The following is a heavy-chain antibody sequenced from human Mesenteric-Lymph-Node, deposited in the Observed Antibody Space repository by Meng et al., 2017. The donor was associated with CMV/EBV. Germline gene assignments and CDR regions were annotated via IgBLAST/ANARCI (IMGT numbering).Heavy chain of an antibody. CDR1: GYTFTGYY. CDR2: INPNSGGI. CDR3: ALLHIVVVIGDDY. Sequence: ASVKVSCKASGYTFTGYYMHWVRQAPGQGLEWMGWINPNSGGINYAQKFQGRVTMTRDTSISTAYMELSRLRSDDTAVYYCALLHIVVVIGDDYWGQGTLVTVSS. J-gene: IGHJ4*02. D-gene: IGHD2-21*01. V-gene: IGHV1-2*02.